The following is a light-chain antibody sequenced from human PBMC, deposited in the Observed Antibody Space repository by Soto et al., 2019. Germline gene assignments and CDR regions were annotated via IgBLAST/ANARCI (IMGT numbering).Light chain of an antibody. Sequence: QSALTQPRSVSGSPGQSVTISCTGTSIDVGGYNYVSWYQQHPGKVPKLMIYDVTKRPSGVPDRFSGSKSGNTASLTISGLQAEDEADYYCCSYRGDNTLVFGGGTKLTVL. CDR2: DVT. CDR3: CSYRGDNTLV. CDR1: SIDVGGYNY. V-gene: IGLV2-11*01. J-gene: IGLJ2*01.